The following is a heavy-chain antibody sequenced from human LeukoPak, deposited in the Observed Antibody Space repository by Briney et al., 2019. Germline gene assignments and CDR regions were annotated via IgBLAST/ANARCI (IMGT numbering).Heavy chain of an antibody. V-gene: IGHV4-59*01. CDR3: ARSANTRASFDY. Sequence: SETLSLTCTVSGGSISSYYWSWIRQPPGKGLEWIGYIYSSGSTNYSPSLKSRVTISVDTSKNHFSLKPNSVTAADTAVYFCARSANTRASFDYWGQGTLVTVSS. CDR2: IYSSGST. CDR1: GGSISSYY. J-gene: IGHJ4*02.